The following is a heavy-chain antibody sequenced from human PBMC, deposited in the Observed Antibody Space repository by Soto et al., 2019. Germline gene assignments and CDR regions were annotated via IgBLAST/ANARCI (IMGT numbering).Heavy chain of an antibody. CDR3: ASRDPGTSVDY. J-gene: IGHJ4*02. Sequence: PSETLSLTCAVSGGSFTSNNWWTRVRQPPGQGLKWIGEIYRTGSTNYNPSLKSRVTISLDKSENQFSLKVTSLTDADTAVYYCASRDPGTSVDYWGKGTLVTVSS. V-gene: IGHV4-4*02. CDR1: GGSFTSNNW. D-gene: IGHD1-7*01. CDR2: IYRTGST.